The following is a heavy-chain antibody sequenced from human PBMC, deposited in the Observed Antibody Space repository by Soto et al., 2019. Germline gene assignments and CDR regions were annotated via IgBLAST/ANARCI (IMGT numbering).Heavy chain of an antibody. CDR2: FIPICGTA. Sequence: VQLVQSGAEVKKPGSSVKVSCKASGGTFSSYAISWVRQAPGQGLEWMGGFIPICGTANYAQKFQGRVTITADESTSKAYMELSSLRSEDTAVYDCARGLVRGVITYYYYGMDVWGQGTTVTVSS. V-gene: IGHV1-69*01. CDR3: ARGLVRGVITYYYYGMDV. J-gene: IGHJ6*02. D-gene: IGHD3-10*01. CDR1: GGTFSSYA.